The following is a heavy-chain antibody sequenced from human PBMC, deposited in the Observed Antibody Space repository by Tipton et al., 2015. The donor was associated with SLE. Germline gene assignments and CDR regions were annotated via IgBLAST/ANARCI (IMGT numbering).Heavy chain of an antibody. CDR1: GAAISTYY. CDR2: IYYSGST. J-gene: IGHJ4*02. D-gene: IGHD6-19*01. CDR3: ASGSGWHGPVY. Sequence: TLSLTCTVSGAAISTYYWSWIRQPPGKGLEWIGYIYYSGSTNYNPSLKSRVTMSLDTSKNQFSLKLNSVIVADTAVYYCASGSGWHGPVYWGQGTLVTVSS. V-gene: IGHV4-59*07.